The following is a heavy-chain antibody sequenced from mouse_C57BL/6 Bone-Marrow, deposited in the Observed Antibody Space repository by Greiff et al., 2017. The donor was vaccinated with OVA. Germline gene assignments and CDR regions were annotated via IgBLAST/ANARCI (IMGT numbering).Heavy chain of an antibody. CDR1: GYTFTSYW. D-gene: IGHD1-1*02. J-gene: IGHJ3*01. V-gene: IGHV1-61*01. CDR2: IYPSDSET. Sequence: QVQLQQPGAELVRPGSSVKLSCKASGYTFTSYWMDWVKQRPGQGLEWIGNIYPSDSETHYNQKFKDKATLTVDKSSSTAYMQLSSLTSEDSAVYYCERRVVKGWFAYWGQGTLVTVSA. CDR3: ERRVVKGWFAY.